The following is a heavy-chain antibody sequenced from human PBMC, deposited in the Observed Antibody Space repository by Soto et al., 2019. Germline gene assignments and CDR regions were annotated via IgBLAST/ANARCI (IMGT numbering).Heavy chain of an antibody. CDR1: AFTFTRDS. CDR2: ISSSSSIK. J-gene: IGHJ3*02. D-gene: IGHD3-10*01. V-gene: IGHV3-48*01. CDR3: ARVSGAFDI. Sequence: GGSLRLSCAASAFTFTRDSMILVRQAPGKGLEWVSYISSSSSIKYYADSVKGRFTISRDNAKNSLYLQMNSLRAEDTAVYYCARVSGAFDIWGQGTMVTVSS.